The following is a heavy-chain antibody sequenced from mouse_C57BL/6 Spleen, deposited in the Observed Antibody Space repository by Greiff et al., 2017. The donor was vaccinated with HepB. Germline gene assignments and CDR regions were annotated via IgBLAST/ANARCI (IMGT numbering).Heavy chain of an antibody. CDR3: TFYYGNYN. CDR1: GFNIKDYY. J-gene: IGHJ4*01. Sequence: VHVKQSGAELVRPGASVKFSCTASGFNIKDYYMHWVKQRPEQGLEWIGRIDPEDGDTEYAPKFQGKATMTADTSSNTAYLQLSSLTSEDTAVYYCTFYYGNYNWGQGTSVTVSS. V-gene: IGHV14-1*01. CDR2: IDPEDGDT.